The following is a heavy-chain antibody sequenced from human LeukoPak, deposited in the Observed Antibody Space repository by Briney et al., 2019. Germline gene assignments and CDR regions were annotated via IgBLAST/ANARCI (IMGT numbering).Heavy chain of an antibody. CDR2: VSYEGSSE. J-gene: IGHJ4*02. V-gene: IGHV3-30*03. CDR3: ATNLLHDCKGS. D-gene: IGHD2-21*02. CDR1: GFTFSNSV. Sequence: GGSLRLSCEASGFTFSNSVMNWVRQAPGKGLEWVALVSYEGSSERYADSVKGRFTISRDNSKNVLYLQMNSLRVEDTAVYYCATNLLHDCKGSWGQGTLVTVSS.